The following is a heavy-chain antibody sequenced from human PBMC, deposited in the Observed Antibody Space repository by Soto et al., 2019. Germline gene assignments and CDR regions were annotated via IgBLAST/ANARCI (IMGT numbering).Heavy chain of an antibody. D-gene: IGHD4-17*01. CDR2: TYYRSKWYN. CDR3: ARGFNYGFDY. Sequence: SQTLSLTCGISGDSVSSNSVAWNWIRQSPSRGLEWLGRTYYRSKWYNEYAPSMKSRLTVDPDTPKNQFSLQLNSVTPEDTAVYFCARGFNYGFDYRGLGTLVTVSS. V-gene: IGHV6-1*01. CDR1: GDSVSSNSVA. J-gene: IGHJ4*02.